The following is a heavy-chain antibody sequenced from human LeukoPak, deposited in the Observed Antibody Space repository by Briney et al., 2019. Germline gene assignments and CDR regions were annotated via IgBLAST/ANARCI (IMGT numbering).Heavy chain of an antibody. CDR1: GFSFISYG. V-gene: IGHV3-30*18. CDR2: ISDDGRSK. CDR3: AKRPSDYGDYVSYFDY. D-gene: IGHD4-17*01. J-gene: IGHJ4*02. Sequence: GGSLRLSCAASGFSFISYGMHWVRQAPGKGLEWVGVISDDGRSKDYADSVKGRFTISRDNSKDTLYLQMNSLRDEDTAVYYCAKRPSDYGDYVSYFDYWGQGTLVTVSS.